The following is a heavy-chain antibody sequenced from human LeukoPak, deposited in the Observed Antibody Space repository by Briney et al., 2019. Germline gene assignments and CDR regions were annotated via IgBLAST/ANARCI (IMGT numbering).Heavy chain of an antibody. V-gene: IGHV6-1*01. CDR3: AREGSASADFDY. Sequence: SQTLSLTCAISGDSVPSNSATWNWIRQSPSRGLEWLGRTYYRSKWYNDYEVSVKSRIIINPDTPKNQFSLQLNSVTPEDTAVYYCAREGSASADFDYWGQGTLVTVSS. CDR1: GDSVPSNSAT. D-gene: IGHD6-19*01. CDR2: TYYRSKWYN. J-gene: IGHJ4*02.